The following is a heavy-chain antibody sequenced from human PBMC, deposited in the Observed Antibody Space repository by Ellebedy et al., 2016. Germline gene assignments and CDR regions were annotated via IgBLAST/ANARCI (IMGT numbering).Heavy chain of an antibody. V-gene: IGHV4-34*01. Sequence: SETLSLTCAVYGGSFSGYYWSWIRQPPGKGLEWIGEINHSGSTNYNPSLKSRVTISVDTSKNQFSLKLSSVTAADTAVYYCARVPRDGYNYRRHAFDIWGQGTMVTVSS. CDR3: ARVPRDGYNYRRHAFDI. J-gene: IGHJ3*02. D-gene: IGHD5-24*01. CDR1: GGSFSGYY. CDR2: INHSGST.